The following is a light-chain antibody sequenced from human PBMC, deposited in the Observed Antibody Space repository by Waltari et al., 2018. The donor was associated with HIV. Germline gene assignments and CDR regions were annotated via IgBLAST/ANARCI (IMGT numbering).Light chain of an antibody. CDR3: QQYFSTPWT. J-gene: IGKJ1*01. V-gene: IGKV4-1*01. CDR1: QSVLYSSNNKNY. Sequence: IVMTQSPDSLTVSLGERATINCNSSQSVLYSSNNKNYLTWYQQKPGQPPKLLIYWASTRESGVPDRFIGSGSGTDFTLTISSLQAEDVAVYYCQQYFSTPWTFGQGTKVEIK. CDR2: WAS.